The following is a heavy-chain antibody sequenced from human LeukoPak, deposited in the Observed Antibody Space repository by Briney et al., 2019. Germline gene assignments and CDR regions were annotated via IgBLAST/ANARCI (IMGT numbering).Heavy chain of an antibody. Sequence: PSETLSLTCTVSGASISSDYWSWIRQPPGKGLEFIGYMYYSGGTSYNPSLESQVTISVDTSNNQFSLKLSSVTAADTALYYCARVSVVYYYMDVWGKGTTVTVSS. D-gene: IGHD4-23*01. V-gene: IGHV4-59*01. J-gene: IGHJ6*03. CDR1: GASISSDY. CDR2: MYYSGGT. CDR3: ARVSVVYYYMDV.